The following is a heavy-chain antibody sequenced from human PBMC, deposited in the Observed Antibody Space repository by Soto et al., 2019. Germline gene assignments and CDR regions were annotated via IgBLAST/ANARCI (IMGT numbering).Heavy chain of an antibody. CDR3: VRNRGEHWLYDS. D-gene: IGHD6-19*01. J-gene: IGHJ4*02. CDR2: IIPIFGTA. CDR1: GGTFSSYA. V-gene: IGHV1-69*13. Sequence: SVKVSCKASGGTFSSYAISWVRQAPGQGLEWMGGIIPIFGTANYAQKFQGRVTITADESTSTAYMELSSLRVDDTAVYYCVRNRGEHWLYDSWGLGTLVTVSS.